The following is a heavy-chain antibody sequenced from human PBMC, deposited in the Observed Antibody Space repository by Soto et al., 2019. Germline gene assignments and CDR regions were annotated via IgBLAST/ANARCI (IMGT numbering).Heavy chain of an antibody. D-gene: IGHD2-15*01. CDR1: GGSISSGGYS. V-gene: IGHV4-30-2*01. Sequence: QLQLQESGSGLVKPSQTLSLTCAVSGGSISSGGYSWSWIRQPPGKGLEWIGYIYHSGSTYYNPSLKRRVTTAVDRSKNQSSLRLSSVTAADTAVYYCARGQVVAAQHWGPGTLVTVSS. CDR2: IYHSGST. J-gene: IGHJ4*02. CDR3: ARGQVVAAQH.